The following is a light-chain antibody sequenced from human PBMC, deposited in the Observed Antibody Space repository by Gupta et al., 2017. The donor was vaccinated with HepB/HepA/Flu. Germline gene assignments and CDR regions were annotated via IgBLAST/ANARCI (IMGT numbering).Light chain of an antibody. Sequence: QSALTQPASVSGSPVQSITISCTGTSSDVGGYNYVSWYQQHPGKAPKLMIYDVSKRPSGVSNRFSGSKSGNTASLTISGLQDENEADYYCSSYTSSSTLVFGGGTKLTVL. J-gene: IGLJ3*02. CDR2: DVS. CDR3: SSYTSSSTLV. V-gene: IGLV2-14*03. CDR1: SSDVGGYNY.